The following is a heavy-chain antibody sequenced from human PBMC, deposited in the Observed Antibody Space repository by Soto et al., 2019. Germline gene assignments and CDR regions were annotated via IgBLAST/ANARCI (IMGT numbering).Heavy chain of an antibody. J-gene: IGHJ6*02. CDR1: GFTFSSYA. CDR3: ARDHPAAGNKYYYYGMDV. D-gene: IGHD6-13*01. Sequence: GGSLRLSCAASGFTFSSYAMHWVRQAPGKGLEWVAVISYDGSNKYYADSVKGRFTISRDNSKNTLYLQMNSLRAEDTAVYYCARDHPAAGNKYYYYGMDVWGQGTTVTVSS. V-gene: IGHV3-30-3*01. CDR2: ISYDGSNK.